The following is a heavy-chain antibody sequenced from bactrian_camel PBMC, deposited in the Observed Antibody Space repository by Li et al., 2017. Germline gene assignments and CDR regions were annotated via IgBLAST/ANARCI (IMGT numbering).Heavy chain of an antibody. CDR2: MVGLGST. D-gene: IGHD3*01. Sequence: HVQLVESGGDSVQAGGSLTLSCAASGFNASRYCMAWLRQAQGKAREGVAAMVGLGSTSYADSVKDRFTISKDSAKNTLHLQMNSLKPEDTAMYYCAASDSCTGGRVLPNEYNYWGQGTQVTVS. V-gene: IGHV3S26*01. CDR1: GFNASRYC. J-gene: IGHJ4*01. CDR3: AASDSCTGGRVLPNEYNY.